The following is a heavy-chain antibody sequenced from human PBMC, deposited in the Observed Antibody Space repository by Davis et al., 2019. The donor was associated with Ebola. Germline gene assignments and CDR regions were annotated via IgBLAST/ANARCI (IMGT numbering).Heavy chain of an antibody. CDR2: IKQDGSEK. D-gene: IGHD4-17*01. CDR1: GFTFSSYW. Sequence: GESLKISCAASGFTFSSYWMSWVRQAPGKGLEWVANIKQDGSEKYYVDSVKGRFTISRDNAKNSLYLQMNSLRAEDTAVYYCARDPDYGDLYYYYGMDVWGKGTTVTVSS. CDR3: ARDPDYGDLYYYYGMDV. V-gene: IGHV3-7*01. J-gene: IGHJ6*04.